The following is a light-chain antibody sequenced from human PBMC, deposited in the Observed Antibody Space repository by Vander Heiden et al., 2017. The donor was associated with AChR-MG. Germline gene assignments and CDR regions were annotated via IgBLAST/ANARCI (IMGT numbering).Light chain of an antibody. CDR2: SNN. Sequence: QSVLTQPPSPSGTPGQRVTISCSGSSSNIGSNTVNWYQHLPGTAPNLLIYSNNQRPSGVPDRFSGSKSGTSASLAISGLQSEDEADYYCAAWDDSLNGLVFGGGTKLTVL. CDR3: AAWDDSLNGLV. CDR1: SSNIGSNT. V-gene: IGLV1-44*01. J-gene: IGLJ2*01.